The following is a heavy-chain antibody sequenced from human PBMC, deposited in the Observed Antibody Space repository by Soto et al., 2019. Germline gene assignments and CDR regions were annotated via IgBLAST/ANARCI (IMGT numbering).Heavy chain of an antibody. Sequence: GGSLRLSCAASGFTFSSYGMLWVRQAPGKGLEWVALMSYDGSKESYADSVKGRFTISRVNSKNTLDLQMNSLRAEDTAVYYCAKSDRVYSSSWYYSDNWGQGTLVTVSS. CDR1: GFTFSSYG. CDR2: MSYDGSKE. V-gene: IGHV3-30*18. CDR3: AKSDRVYSSSWYYSDN. J-gene: IGHJ4*02. D-gene: IGHD6-6*01.